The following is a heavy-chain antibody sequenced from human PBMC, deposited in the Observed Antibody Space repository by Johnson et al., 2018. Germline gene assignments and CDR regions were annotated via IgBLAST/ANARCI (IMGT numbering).Heavy chain of an antibody. Sequence: QVQLVESGGGVVQPGRSLRLSCAASGFTFSSYGMHWVRQAPGKGLEWVAVISYDGSNKYYADSVKGRFTISRDNSKNTLYLQMNSLRAEDTAVYYCANGRDPYYYYYMDVWGKGTTVTVSS. CDR2: ISYDGSNK. CDR3: ANGRDPYYYYYMDV. CDR1: GFTFSSYG. D-gene: IGHD1-26*01. J-gene: IGHJ6*03. V-gene: IGHV3-30*18.